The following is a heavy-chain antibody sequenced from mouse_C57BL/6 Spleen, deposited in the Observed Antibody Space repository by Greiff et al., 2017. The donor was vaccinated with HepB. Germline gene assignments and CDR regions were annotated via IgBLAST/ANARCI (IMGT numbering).Heavy chain of an antibody. CDR2: ISSGGSYT. Sequence: EVQLVESGGDLVKPGGSLKLSCAASGFTFSSYGMSWVRQTPDKRLEWVATISSGGSYTYYPDTVKGRFTISRDNAKNTLYLQISSLKSEDTAMYYCVTLLDYWGQGTTLTVSS. CDR3: VTLLDY. V-gene: IGHV5-6*01. CDR1: GFTFSSYG. J-gene: IGHJ2*01.